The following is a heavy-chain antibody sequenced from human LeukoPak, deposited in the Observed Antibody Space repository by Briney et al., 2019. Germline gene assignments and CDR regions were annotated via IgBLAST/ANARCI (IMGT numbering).Heavy chain of an antibody. CDR2: IYSGGST. V-gene: IGHV3-53*01. CDR1: GFTVSSNY. J-gene: IGHJ3*01. CDR3: AKRPRDSSGYYLGAFDG. D-gene: IGHD3-22*01. Sequence: GGSLRLSCAASGFTVSSNYMSWVRQAPGKGLEWVSVIYSGGSTYYADSAKGRFTVSRDNSKNTLYLQMSSLRADDTAVYFCAKRPRDSSGYYLGAFDGWGQGTMVTVSS.